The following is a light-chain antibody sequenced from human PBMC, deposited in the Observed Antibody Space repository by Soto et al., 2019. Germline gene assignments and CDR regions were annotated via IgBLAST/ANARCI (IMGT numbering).Light chain of an antibody. V-gene: IGKV1-39*01. CDR1: QSISSY. Sequence: DIQMTQSPSSLSASVGDRVTITCRASQSISSYLNWYQQKPGQAPKLLIYAASSMHSGIPSRFSGSGSGTDFTLTISSLQPEDFATYYCQQSYSTPPTFGQGTKVEIK. CDR2: AAS. CDR3: QQSYSTPPT. J-gene: IGKJ1*01.